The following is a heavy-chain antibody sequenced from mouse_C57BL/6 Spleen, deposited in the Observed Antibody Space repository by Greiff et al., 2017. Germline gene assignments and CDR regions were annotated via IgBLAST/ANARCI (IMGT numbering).Heavy chain of an antibody. V-gene: IGHV1-26*01. Sequence: VQLQQSGPELVKPGASVKISCKASGYTFTDYYMNWVKQSHGKSLEWIGDINPNNGGTSYNQKFKGKATLTVDKSSSTAYMELRSLTSEDSAVYYCAREEIAMDYWGQGTSVTVSS. J-gene: IGHJ4*01. CDR3: AREEIAMDY. CDR1: GYTFTDYY. CDR2: INPNNGGT.